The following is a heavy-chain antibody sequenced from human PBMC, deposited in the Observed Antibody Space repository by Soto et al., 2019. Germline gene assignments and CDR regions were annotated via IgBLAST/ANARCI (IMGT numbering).Heavy chain of an antibody. J-gene: IGHJ6*02. CDR1: GYTFSDFD. CDR2: MNAKSGDT. Sequence: ASVKVSCKASGYTFSDFDINWLRQTSGQGPEWMGWMNAKSGDTFFAQRFHDKFNMTWDTSLTTAYMEVGSLTSDHAAIYYCSRGNPFNYAGFDVWGQGTTVTVSS. D-gene: IGHD3-16*01. CDR3: SRGNPFNYAGFDV. V-gene: IGHV1-8*01.